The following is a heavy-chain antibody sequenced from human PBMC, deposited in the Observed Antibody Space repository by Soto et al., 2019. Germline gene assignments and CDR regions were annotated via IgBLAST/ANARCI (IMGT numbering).Heavy chain of an antibody. J-gene: IGHJ4*03. Sequence: GGSLRLSCAASGFTFSSYAMSWVRQAPGKGLEWVSAISGSGGSTYYADSVKGRFTISRDNSKNTLYLQMNSLRAEDTAVYYCAKHENNGDYPYYFDYWGQGTTVTVSS. CDR1: GFTFSSYA. V-gene: IGHV3-23*01. D-gene: IGHD4-17*01. CDR2: ISGSGGST. CDR3: AKHENNGDYPYYFDY.